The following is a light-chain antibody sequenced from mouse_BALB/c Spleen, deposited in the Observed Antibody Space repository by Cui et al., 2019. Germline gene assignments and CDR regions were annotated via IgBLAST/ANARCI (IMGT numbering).Light chain of an antibody. Sequence: DLGMSPSHSSLTVSVGGKDTMSCKSSQRLLYSSNQKNYLAWYQQKPGQSPKLLIYWASTRESGVPDRFTGSGSGTDFTLTISSVKAEDLAVYYCQQYYSSLTFGAGTKLELK. CDR3: QQYYSSLT. J-gene: IGKJ5*01. V-gene: IGKV8-30*01. CDR1: QRLLYSSNQKNY. CDR2: WAS.